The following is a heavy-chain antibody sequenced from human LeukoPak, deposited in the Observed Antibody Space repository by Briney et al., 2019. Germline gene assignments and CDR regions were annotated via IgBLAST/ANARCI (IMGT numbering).Heavy chain of an antibody. CDR1: GGSFSGYY. Sequence: TPSETLSLTCAVYGGSFSGYYWSWIRQPPGKGLEWSGEINHSGSTNYNPSLKSRVTISVDKSKNQFSLKLSSMTAADTAVYYCARRTTVTIPFGYWGQGTLVTVSS. CDR2: INHSGST. J-gene: IGHJ4*02. D-gene: IGHD4-11*01. V-gene: IGHV4-34*01. CDR3: ARRTTVTIPFGY.